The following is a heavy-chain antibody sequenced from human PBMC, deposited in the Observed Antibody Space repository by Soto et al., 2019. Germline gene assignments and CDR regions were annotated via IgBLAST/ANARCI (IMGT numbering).Heavy chain of an antibody. CDR1: GFTFSSYA. D-gene: IGHD6-13*01. CDR3: ARHFLVGRVCGYSSSWPDY. V-gene: IGHV3-23*01. J-gene: IGHJ4*02. Sequence: GGSLRLSCAASGFTFSSYAMSWVRQAPGKGLEWVSAISGSGGSTYYADSVKGRFTISRDNSKNTLYLQMNSLRAEDTAVYYSARHFLVGRVCGYSSSWPDYWGQGTLVTVSS. CDR2: ISGSGGST.